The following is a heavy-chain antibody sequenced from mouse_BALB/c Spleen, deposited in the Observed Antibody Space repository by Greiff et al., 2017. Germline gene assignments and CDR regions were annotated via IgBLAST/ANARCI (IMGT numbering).Heavy chain of an antibody. D-gene: IGHD1-1*01. CDR3: ARWAPITTVVDWYFDV. CDR2: IHYSGST. CDR1: GYSITSGYS. V-gene: IGHV3-1*02. J-gene: IGHJ1*01. Sequence: EVKLVESGPDLVKPSQSLSLTCTVTGYSITSGYSWHWIRQFPGNKLEWMGYIHYSGSTNYNPSLKSRISITRDTSKNQFFLQLNSVTTEDTATYYCARWAPITTVVDWYFDVWGAGTTVTVSS.